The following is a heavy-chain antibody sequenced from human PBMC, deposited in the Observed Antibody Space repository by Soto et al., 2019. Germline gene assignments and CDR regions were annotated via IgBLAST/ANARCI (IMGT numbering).Heavy chain of an antibody. CDR3: ARGGHVVVVTAALDY. Sequence: QLQLMQSGAEVKKPGASVKVSCKASGDTFTDYYIHWVRQAPGQGLEWMGTVNPSGGHTTYAQHFLGRVTMTRDTSTSTLYMDLTSLTSDDTAIYYCARGGHVVVVTAALDYWGQGTLVTVSS. CDR2: VNPSGGHT. D-gene: IGHD2-21*02. J-gene: IGHJ4*02. V-gene: IGHV1-46*01. CDR1: GDTFTDYY.